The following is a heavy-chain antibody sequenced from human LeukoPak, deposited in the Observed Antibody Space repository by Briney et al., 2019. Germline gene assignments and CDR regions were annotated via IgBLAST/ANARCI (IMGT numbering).Heavy chain of an antibody. J-gene: IGHJ3*02. V-gene: IGHV4-4*07. CDR2: VYTSGST. CDR1: GGSISGYY. CDR3: ARLITGTTTAFDI. Sequence: SETLSLTCSVSGGSISGYYWTWIRQPAGKGLEWIGRVYTSGSTHYNPSLKTRLTMSVDTSKNQFSLKLSSVTAADTAVYYCARLITGTTTAFDIWGQGTMVTLSS. D-gene: IGHD1-7*01.